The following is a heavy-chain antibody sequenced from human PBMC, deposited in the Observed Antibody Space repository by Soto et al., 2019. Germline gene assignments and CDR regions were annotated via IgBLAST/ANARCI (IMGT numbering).Heavy chain of an antibody. CDR3: ARKRAIFSVVGGSPYGMDV. D-gene: IGHD3-3*01. CDR2: IYYSGST. Sequence: SETLSLTCTVSGGSISSYYWSWIRQPPGKGLEWIGYIYYSGSTNYNPSLKSRVTISVDTSKNQFSLKLSSVTAADTAVYYCARKRAIFSVVGGSPYGMDVWGQGTTVTVS. V-gene: IGHV4-59*01. J-gene: IGHJ6*02. CDR1: GGSISSYY.